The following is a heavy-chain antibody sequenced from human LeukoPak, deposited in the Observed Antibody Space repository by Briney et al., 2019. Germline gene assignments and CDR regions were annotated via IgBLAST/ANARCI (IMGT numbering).Heavy chain of an antibody. V-gene: IGHV3-33*01. CDR1: GFTFSSYG. CDR3: VRDLGYCSGGSCYSRYYYGMDV. CDR2: IWYDGSNK. J-gene: IGHJ6*02. Sequence: GRSLRLSCAASGFTFSSYGMHWVRQAPGKGLEWLAVIWYDGSNKYYADSVKGRFTISRDNSKNTLYLQMNSLRAEDTAVYYCVRDLGYCSGGSCYSRYYYGMDVWGQGTTVTVSS. D-gene: IGHD2-15*01.